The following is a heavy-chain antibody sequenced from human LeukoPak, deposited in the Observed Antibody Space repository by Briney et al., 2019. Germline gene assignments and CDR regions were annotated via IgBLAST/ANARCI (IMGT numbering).Heavy chain of an antibody. CDR1: GFTFSSSA. D-gene: IGHD3-10*01. CDR2: MSYDGSNT. V-gene: IGHV3-30-3*01. CDR3: AKGTGGSGSWKY. J-gene: IGHJ4*02. Sequence: GGSLRLSCAASGFTFSSSAMHWVRQAPGKGLEWLALMSYDGSNTYYADSVKGRFTISRDNSKNILYLQMYSLRAEDTAMYYCAKGTGGSGSWKYWGQGTLVTLSS.